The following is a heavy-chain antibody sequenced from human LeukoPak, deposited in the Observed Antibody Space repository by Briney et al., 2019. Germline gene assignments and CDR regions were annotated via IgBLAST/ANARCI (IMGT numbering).Heavy chain of an antibody. Sequence: PGGSLRLSCAASGFTFSSYGMHWVRQAPGKGRKWVAFIRYDGSNKYYADSVKGRFTISRDNSKNTLYLQMHSLRAEDTAVYYCAKEKVRIQLWLDHWGQGTLVTVSS. CDR3: AKEKVRIQLWLDH. CDR1: GFTFSSYG. CDR2: IRYDGSNK. V-gene: IGHV3-30*02. J-gene: IGHJ5*02. D-gene: IGHD5-18*01.